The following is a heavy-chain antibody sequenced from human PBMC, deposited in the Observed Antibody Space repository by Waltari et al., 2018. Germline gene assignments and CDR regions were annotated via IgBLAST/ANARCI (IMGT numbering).Heavy chain of an antibody. J-gene: IGHJ5*02. CDR2: LYYSGGP. CDR1: GVSITNTSSY. V-gene: IGHV4-39*01. CDR3: ARAARILITFGGVSAFDP. D-gene: IGHD3-16*01. Sequence: QVQLQASGPGLVKPSETLSLTCSVSGVSITNTSSYWAWIRQPPGKGLEWIGNLYYSGGPSDNPSLNIRVPMSVATSKNPFSLNRNSVTAADTAVYYCARAARILITFGGVSAFDPWGQGTLVTVSS.